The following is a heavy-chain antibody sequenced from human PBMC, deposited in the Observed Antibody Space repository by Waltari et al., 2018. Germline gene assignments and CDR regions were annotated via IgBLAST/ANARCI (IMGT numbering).Heavy chain of an antibody. J-gene: IGHJ6*03. CDR3: ARVDVVVVAAMGPNYYMDV. Sequence: QVQLVQSGAEVKKPGSSVKVSCKASGGTFSSYAISWVRQAPGQGLEWMGEIIPIFGPANYAQKFQGRVTITTDESTSTAYMELSSLRSEDTAVYYCARVDVVVVAAMGPNYYMDVWGKGTTVTVSS. CDR1: GGTFSSYA. CDR2: IIPIFGPA. V-gene: IGHV1-69*05. D-gene: IGHD2-15*01.